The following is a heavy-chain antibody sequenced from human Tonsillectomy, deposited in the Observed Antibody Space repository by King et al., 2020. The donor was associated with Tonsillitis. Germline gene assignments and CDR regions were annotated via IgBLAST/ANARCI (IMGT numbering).Heavy chain of an antibody. CDR2: FDPEDGEI. CDR3: AKGFITMVRGVIIDN. J-gene: IGHJ4*02. Sequence: QLVQSGAEVKKPGASVKVSCKVSGYTLSTLSMHWVRQTPGKGLEWMGGFDPEDGEIIYAQNFQGRVTMTEDTSTNTAYMELSSLRSEDTAVYYCAKGFITMVRGVIIDNWGQGTLVTVSS. V-gene: IGHV1-24*01. CDR1: GYTLSTLS. D-gene: IGHD3-10*01.